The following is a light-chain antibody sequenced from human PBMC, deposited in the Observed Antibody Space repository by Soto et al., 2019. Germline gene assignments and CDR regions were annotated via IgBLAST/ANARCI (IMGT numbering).Light chain of an antibody. CDR3: QQYNNWPPLT. J-gene: IGKJ5*01. Sequence: PGERVTLSCRASQSVSSSYLTWYQQKPGQAPRLLIYGASTRATGIPARFSGSGSGTEFTLTISSLQSEDFAVYYCQQYNNWPPLTFGQGTRLEIK. CDR2: GAS. CDR1: QSVSSSY. V-gene: IGKV3-15*01.